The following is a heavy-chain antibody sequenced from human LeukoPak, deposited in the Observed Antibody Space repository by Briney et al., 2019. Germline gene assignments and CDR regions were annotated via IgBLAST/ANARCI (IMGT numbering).Heavy chain of an antibody. J-gene: IGHJ4*02. CDR2: IYHSGST. V-gene: IGHV4-30-2*01. Sequence: SETLSLTCAVSGGSISSGGYSWSWIRQPPGKGLEWIGYIYHSGSTYYNPSLKSRVTISVDRSKNQFSLKLSSVTAADTAVYYCASFLRGYSDYWGQGTLVTVSS. D-gene: IGHD5-18*01. CDR3: ASFLRGYSDY. CDR1: GGSISSGGYS.